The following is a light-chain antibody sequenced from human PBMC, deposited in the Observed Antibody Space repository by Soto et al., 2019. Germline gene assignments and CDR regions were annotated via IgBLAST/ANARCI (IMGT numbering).Light chain of an antibody. CDR2: GAS. CDR1: QSLITRN. CDR3: QQYGTSPT. J-gene: IGKJ5*01. V-gene: IGKV3-20*01. Sequence: EIVLTQSPGTLSLFPGERATLSCRASQSLITRNLAWYQQKPGQAPRLLIYGASSMATGIPDRFSGSGSGTDFTLTISRLEPEGFAVYSCQQYGTSPTFGQGTRLEIK.